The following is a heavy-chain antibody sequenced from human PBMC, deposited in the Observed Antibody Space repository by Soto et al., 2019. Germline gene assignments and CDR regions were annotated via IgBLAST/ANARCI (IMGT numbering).Heavy chain of an antibody. V-gene: IGHV3-11*06. Sequence: GGSLRLSCAASGFPFSDYYMSWIRQAPGEGLEWISYISSSAYTIYADSVKGRFTISRDNAKNSLFLQMTSLRVEDTAVYYCARNFDSGGYYSDYWGQGTLVTAPQ. CDR1: GFPFSDYY. CDR3: ARNFDSGGYYSDY. D-gene: IGHD3-22*01. J-gene: IGHJ4*02. CDR2: ISSSAYT.